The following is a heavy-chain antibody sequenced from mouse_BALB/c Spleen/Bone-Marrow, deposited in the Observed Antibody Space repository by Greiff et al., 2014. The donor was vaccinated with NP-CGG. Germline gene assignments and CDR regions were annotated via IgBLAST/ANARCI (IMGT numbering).Heavy chain of an antibody. V-gene: IGHV14-3*02. J-gene: IGHJ3*01. CDR1: GFNIKDTY. CDR3: AAYCYGSSQFAD. Sequence: VQLQQSGAELVKPGASVKLSCTASGFNIKDTYMHWVKQRPEQGLEWIGRIDPANGNTKYDPKFQGKATITADTSSNTAYLQLSSLTSEDTAVYYCAAYCYGSSQFADWGQGTLVTVSA. CDR2: IDPANGNT. D-gene: IGHD1-1*01.